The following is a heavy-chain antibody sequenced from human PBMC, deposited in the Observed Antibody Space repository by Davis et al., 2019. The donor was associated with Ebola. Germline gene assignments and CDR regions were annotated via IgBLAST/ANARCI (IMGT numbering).Heavy chain of an antibody. CDR2: MFYSGST. CDR1: GGSIDSGGYY. D-gene: IGHD2-21*02. Sequence: MPSETLSLTCTVSGGSIDSGGYYWSWIRQRPGKGLEWIGYMFYSGSTHYNPSLKSRATISVDTSRNQFSLRLSSVTAADTAVYYCAVYTVVVTDIRAEYFQHWGQGTLATVSS. CDR3: AVYTVVVTDIRAEYFQH. V-gene: IGHV4-61*08. J-gene: IGHJ1*01.